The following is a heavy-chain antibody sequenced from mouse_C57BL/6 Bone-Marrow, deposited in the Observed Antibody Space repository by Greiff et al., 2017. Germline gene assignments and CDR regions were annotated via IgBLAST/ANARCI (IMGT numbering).Heavy chain of an antibody. D-gene: IGHD1-1*01. CDR3: ARERITTVPWFAY. Sequence: DVKLQESGPGLVKPSQSLSLTCSVTGYSITSGYYWNWIRQFPGNKLEWMGYISYDGSNNYNPSLKNRISITRDTSKNQFFLKLNSVTTEDTATYYCARERITTVPWFAYWGQGTLVTVSA. CDR1: GYSITSGYY. J-gene: IGHJ3*01. CDR2: ISYDGSN. V-gene: IGHV3-6*01.